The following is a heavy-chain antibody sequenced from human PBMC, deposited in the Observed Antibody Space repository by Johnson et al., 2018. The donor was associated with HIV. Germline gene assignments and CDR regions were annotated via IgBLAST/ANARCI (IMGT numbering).Heavy chain of an antibody. CDR1: GFTFSNYA. CDR2: ISGSGGST. V-gene: IGHV3-23*04. J-gene: IGHJ3*02. Sequence: VQLVESGGGLVKPGGSLRLSCAASGFTFSNYAMSWVRQAPGKGLEWVSVISGSGGSTYYADSVKGRFTISRDNSKNTLFLQMNSLRAEDTAVYHCAKGRYSSSWYLAGAFDIWGQGTMVTVSS. CDR3: AKGRYSSSWYLAGAFDI. D-gene: IGHD6-13*01.